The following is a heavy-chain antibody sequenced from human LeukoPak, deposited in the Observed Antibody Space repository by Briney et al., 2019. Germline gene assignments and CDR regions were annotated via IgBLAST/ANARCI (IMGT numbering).Heavy chain of an antibody. CDR2: IKQDGSEK. V-gene: IGHV3-7*01. CDR3: ARDYLGSSSGWYPLVY. Sequence: PGGSLRLSCAASGFTFSSYWMSWVGQAPGKGLEGVANIKQDGSEKYYVDSVKGRFTISRDNAKNSVYLQMNSLRAEDTAVYYCARDYLGSSSGWYPLVYWGQGTLVTVSS. CDR1: GFTFSSYW. D-gene: IGHD6-19*01. J-gene: IGHJ4*02.